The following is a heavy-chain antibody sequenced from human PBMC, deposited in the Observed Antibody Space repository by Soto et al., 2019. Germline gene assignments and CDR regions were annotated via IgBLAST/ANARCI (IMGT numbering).Heavy chain of an antibody. J-gene: IGHJ4*02. D-gene: IGHD6-13*01. CDR3: AKTFGVPAAIGIAAAGNWDLQYYFDY. CDR1: GFTFSSYA. CDR2: ISGSGGST. V-gene: IGHV3-23*01. Sequence: GGSLRLSCAASGFTFSSYAMSWVRQAPGKGLEWVSAISGSGGSTYYADSVKGRFTISRDNSKNTLYLQMNSLRAEDTAVYYCAKTFGVPAAIGIAAAGNWDLQYYFDYWGQGTLVTVSS.